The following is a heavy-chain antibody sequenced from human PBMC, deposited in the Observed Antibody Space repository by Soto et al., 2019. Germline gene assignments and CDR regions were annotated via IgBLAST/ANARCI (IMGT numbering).Heavy chain of an antibody. D-gene: IGHD2-15*01. CDR3: ARDQGWSKYCSGGSCYRDDY. Sequence: QVQLVQSGAEVKKPGSSVKVSCKASGGTFSSYTISWVRQAPGQGLEWMGRIIPILGIANYAQKFQGRVTITADKSTSTAYMELSSLRSEDTAVYYCARDQGWSKYCSGGSCYRDDYWGLGNLVTVSS. CDR1: GGTFSSYT. V-gene: IGHV1-69*08. CDR2: IIPILGIA. J-gene: IGHJ4*02.